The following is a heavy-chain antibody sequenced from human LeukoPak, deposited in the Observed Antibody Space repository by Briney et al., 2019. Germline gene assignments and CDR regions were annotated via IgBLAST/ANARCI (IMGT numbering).Heavy chain of an antibody. CDR1: GFTFSSYS. J-gene: IGHJ2*01. CDR2: ISSSSSTI. Sequence: GGSLRPSCAASGFTFSSYSMNWVRQAPGKGLEWVSYISSSSSTIYYTDSVKGRFTIARDDSKNTLYLQMNGLRAEDTAVYYCARDQKSWYFDLWGRGTLVTVSS. CDR3: ARDQKSWYFDL. V-gene: IGHV3-48*01.